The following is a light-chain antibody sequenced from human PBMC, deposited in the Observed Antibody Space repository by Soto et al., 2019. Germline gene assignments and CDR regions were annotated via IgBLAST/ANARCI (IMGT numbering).Light chain of an antibody. CDR1: QNVKTR. CDR2: DAF. J-gene: IGKJ4*01. Sequence: EKVMTQSPATLSVSPGERATLSCRASQNVKTRLAWYQQKPGQAPRLLIYDAFTRATGIPARFSGSASGTECTLTISSLQSADFAVYYCQQYDEWPLTFVGGTKVEIK. CDR3: QQYDEWPLT. V-gene: IGKV3-15*01.